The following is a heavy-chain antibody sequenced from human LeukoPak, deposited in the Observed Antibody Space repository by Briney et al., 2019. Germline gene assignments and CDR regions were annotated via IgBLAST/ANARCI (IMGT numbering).Heavy chain of an antibody. Sequence: SGGSLRLSCAASGFTFSHYSIDWVRQAPGKGLERVASITSSSSHICYADSVKGRFTISRDNAKNTLYLQMNSLRVEDTAVYYCARDTSGYKWGQGTLVTVSS. CDR2: ITSSSSHI. CDR3: ARDTSGYK. J-gene: IGHJ4*02. CDR1: GFTFSHYS. V-gene: IGHV3-21*01. D-gene: IGHD3-22*01.